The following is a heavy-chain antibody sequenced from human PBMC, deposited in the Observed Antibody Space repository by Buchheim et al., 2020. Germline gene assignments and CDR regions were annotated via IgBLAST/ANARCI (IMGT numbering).Heavy chain of an antibody. CDR1: GGSISSSNYY. V-gene: IGHV4-39*01. J-gene: IGHJ4*02. Sequence: QLQLQESGPGLVKPSETLSLTCSVSGGSISSSNYYWGWIRQPPGKGLEWIGSLYYRWSTHYKPSLRSRVSMSLDTSKNQFSLKLSSVTATDTAVYFCAGRPVGPPTSSDFWGQG. CDR2: LYYRWST. D-gene: IGHD1-26*01. CDR3: AGRPVGPPTSSDF.